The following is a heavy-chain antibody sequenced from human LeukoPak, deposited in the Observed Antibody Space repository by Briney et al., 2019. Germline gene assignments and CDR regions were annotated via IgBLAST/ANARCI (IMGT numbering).Heavy chain of an antibody. J-gene: IGHJ4*02. CDR2: MNPNSGNT. V-gene: IGHV1-8*03. D-gene: IGHD5-24*01. CDR1: GYTFTSYD. Sequence: ASVKVSCKASGYTFTSYDINWVRQATGQGLEWMGWMNPNSGNTGYAQKFQGRVTITRNTSISTAYMELSSLRSEDTPVYYCARGGPKRRDGYNPEFDYWGQGTLVTVSS. CDR3: ARGGPKRRDGYNPEFDY.